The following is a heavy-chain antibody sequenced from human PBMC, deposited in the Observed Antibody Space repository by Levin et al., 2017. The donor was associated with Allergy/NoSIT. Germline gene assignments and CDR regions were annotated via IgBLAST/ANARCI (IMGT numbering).Heavy chain of an antibody. V-gene: IGHV3-9*01. J-gene: IGHJ6*02. CDR2: ISWNSGSI. CDR3: AKVYYYYGMDV. CDR1: GFTFDDYA. Sequence: SLKISCAASGFTFDDYAMHWVRQAPGKGLEWVSGISWNSGSIGYADSVKGRFTISRDNAKNSLYLQMNSLRAEDTALYYCAKVYYYYGMDVWGQGTTVTVSS.